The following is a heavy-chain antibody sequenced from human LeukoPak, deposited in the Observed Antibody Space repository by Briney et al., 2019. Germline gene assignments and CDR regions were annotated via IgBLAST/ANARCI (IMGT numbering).Heavy chain of an antibody. Sequence: SETLSLTCTVSGGSISSGSYYWSWIRQPAGKGLEWIGRIYTSGSTNYNPSLKSRVTISVDTSKNQFSLKLSSVTAADTAVYYCARGGILVYWGQGTLVTVSS. J-gene: IGHJ4*02. D-gene: IGHD2-21*01. V-gene: IGHV4-61*02. CDR3: ARGGILVY. CDR1: GGSISSGSYY. CDR2: IYTSGST.